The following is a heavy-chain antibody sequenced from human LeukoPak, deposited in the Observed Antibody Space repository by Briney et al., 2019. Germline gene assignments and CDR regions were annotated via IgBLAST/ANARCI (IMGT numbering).Heavy chain of an antibody. CDR3: AQTEGYYYDSSGYYYT. Sequence: PSETLSLTCTVSGGSISSSSYYWGWIRQPSGKGLEWIGSIYYSGSTYYNPSLKSRVTISVDTSKNQFSLKLSSVTAADTAVYYCAQTEGYYYDSSGYYYTWGQGTLVTVSS. D-gene: IGHD3-22*01. V-gene: IGHV4-39*01. J-gene: IGHJ5*02. CDR2: IYYSGST. CDR1: GGSISSSSYY.